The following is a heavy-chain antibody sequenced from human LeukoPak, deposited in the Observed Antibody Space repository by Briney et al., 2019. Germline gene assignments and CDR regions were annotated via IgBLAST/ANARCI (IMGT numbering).Heavy chain of an antibody. Sequence: PGRSPRLSCAASGFTVSTNYLSWVRQAPGKGLEWVSVIYAGGAAYYADYVKGRFTISRDTSNNTLILQMHSLRVEDTAVYYCARSTSYHFDSWGQGTLVTVSS. CDR3: ARSTSYHFDS. D-gene: IGHD2-2*01. V-gene: IGHV3-53*01. CDR2: IYAGGAA. J-gene: IGHJ4*02. CDR1: GFTVSTNY.